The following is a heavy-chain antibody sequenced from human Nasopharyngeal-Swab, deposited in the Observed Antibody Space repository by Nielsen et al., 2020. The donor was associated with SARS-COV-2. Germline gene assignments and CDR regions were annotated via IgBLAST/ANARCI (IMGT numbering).Heavy chain of an antibody. J-gene: IGHJ4*02. V-gene: IGHV3-74*01. Sequence: GRSLRLSCVASGVIFSTYWMHWVRQAPGKGLVWVPRVKQDGSRPAYPDSVRGRFTTSRDNAKNTLYLQMNSLRVEDTAVYYCVKHQGSSSDQWGQGTLVTVSS. CDR1: GVIFSTYW. CDR3: VKHQGSSSDQ. CDR2: VKQDGSRP.